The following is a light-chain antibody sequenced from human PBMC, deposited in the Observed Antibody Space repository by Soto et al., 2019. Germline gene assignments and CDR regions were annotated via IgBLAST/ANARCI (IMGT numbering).Light chain of an antibody. CDR1: QSFSSY. Sequence: DIQMTQSPSSLSASVGDRVTITCRASQSFSSYLNWYQQKPGKAPNLLIYAASSLQSGVPSRFSGSGSGTDFTLTISSLQPEDFAPYYCQQSYSTLMYTFGQGTKLEIK. J-gene: IGKJ2*01. CDR2: AAS. CDR3: QQSYSTLMYT. V-gene: IGKV1-39*01.